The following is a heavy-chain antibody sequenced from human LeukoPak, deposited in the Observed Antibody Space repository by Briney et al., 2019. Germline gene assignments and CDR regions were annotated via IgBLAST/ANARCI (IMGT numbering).Heavy chain of an antibody. J-gene: IGHJ4*02. CDR2: IWYDGSNK. CDR1: GFNFRSYG. V-gene: IGHV3-33*01. D-gene: IGHD3-3*01. CDR3: ARDRTIYFDQ. Sequence: GGSLRLSCAASGFNFRSYGMHWVRQAPGKGLEWVAVIWYDGSNKYYADSVKGRLIISRDNSKNTLSLQMNSLRAEDTAVYYCARDRTIYFDQWGQGILVTVSS.